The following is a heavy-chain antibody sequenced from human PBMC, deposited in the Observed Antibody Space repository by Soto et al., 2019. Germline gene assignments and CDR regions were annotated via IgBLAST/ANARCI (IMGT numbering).Heavy chain of an antibody. CDR3: ARAPETPSILGVALPYFFDY. Sequence: PSETLSLTCAVYGGSFRAYYWSWIRQPPGKGLEWIGEINHRGSTNYNPSLKSRVTMSVDTSKNQFSLKLSSVTAADTAVYYCARAPETPSILGVALPYFFDYWGQGALVTVSS. D-gene: IGHD3-3*01. CDR2: INHRGST. J-gene: IGHJ4*02. CDR1: GGSFRAYY. V-gene: IGHV4-34*01.